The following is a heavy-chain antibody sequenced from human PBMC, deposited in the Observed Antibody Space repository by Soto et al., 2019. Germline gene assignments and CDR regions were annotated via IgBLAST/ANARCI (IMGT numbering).Heavy chain of an antibody. V-gene: IGHV1-2*04. J-gene: IGHJ6*02. Sequence: GASVKVSCEACGYTFTGYYVHWVRQAPGQGLEWMGWINPNSGGTNYAQKFQGWVTMTRDTSISTAYMELSRLRSDDTAVYYCARDLVVAATPGYYYYYGMDVWGQGTTVTVSS. CDR3: ARDLVVAATPGYYYYYGMDV. CDR2: INPNSGGT. D-gene: IGHD2-15*01. CDR1: GYTFTGYY.